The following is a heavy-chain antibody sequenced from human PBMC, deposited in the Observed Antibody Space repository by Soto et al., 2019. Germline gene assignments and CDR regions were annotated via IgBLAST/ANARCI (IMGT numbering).Heavy chain of an antibody. V-gene: IGHV1-69*13. CDR1: GGTFSSYA. Sequence: SVKVSCKASGGTFSSYAISWVRQAPGQGLEWMGGIIPIFGTANHAQKFQGRVTITADESTSTAYMELSSLRSEDTAVYYCARAALVHGDYYYYGMDVWGQGTTVTVSS. CDR3: ARAALVHGDYYYYGMDV. D-gene: IGHD6-13*01. CDR2: IIPIFGTA. J-gene: IGHJ6*02.